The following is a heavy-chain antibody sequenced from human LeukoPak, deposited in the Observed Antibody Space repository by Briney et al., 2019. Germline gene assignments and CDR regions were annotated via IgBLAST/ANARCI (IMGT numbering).Heavy chain of an antibody. Sequence: GESLKISCKGSGNSFNNHFIGWVRQMPGKGLEWMGIIYPGDSETRYSPSFEGLATISADKSISTVYLQWSSLEASDTAMYYCAGRSTVIRGVLEEAFDYWGQGTLVTVSS. V-gene: IGHV5-51*01. CDR1: GNSFNNHF. CDR3: AGRSTVIRGVLEEAFDY. CDR2: IYPGDSET. D-gene: IGHD3-10*01. J-gene: IGHJ4*02.